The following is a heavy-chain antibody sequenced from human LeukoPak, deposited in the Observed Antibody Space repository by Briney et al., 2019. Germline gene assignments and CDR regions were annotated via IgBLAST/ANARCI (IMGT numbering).Heavy chain of an antibody. D-gene: IGHD2-2*01. J-gene: IGHJ4*02. Sequence: GASVKVSCKASGYTFTSYAISWVRQAPGQGLEGMGWIGPENGSTNNAQKRQGRDTMTTDPTPRTAYMELRSLRSDDTAVYYCAILPSKVVVPAAHQDYWGQGALVTVSS. CDR1: GYTFTSYA. CDR2: IGPENGST. V-gene: IGHV1-18*01. CDR3: AILPSKVVVPAAHQDY.